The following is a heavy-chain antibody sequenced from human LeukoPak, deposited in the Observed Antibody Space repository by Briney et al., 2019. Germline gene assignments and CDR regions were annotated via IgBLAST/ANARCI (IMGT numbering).Heavy chain of an antibody. J-gene: IGHJ4*02. V-gene: IGHV3-23*01. CDR1: GFTFSSYA. CDR2: ISGSGGST. D-gene: IGHD4-17*01. CDR3: ASHMTTVTSGGDY. Sequence: GGSLRLSCAVSGFTFSSYAMSWVRQAPGKGLEWASGISGSGGSTYYADSVKGRFTISRDNSKKTLYLQMNSLRGEDTAVYYCASHMTTVTSGGDYWGQGTLVTVSS.